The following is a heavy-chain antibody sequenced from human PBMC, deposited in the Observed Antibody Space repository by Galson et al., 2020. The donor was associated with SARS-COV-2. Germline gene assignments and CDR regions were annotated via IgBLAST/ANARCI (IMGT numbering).Heavy chain of an antibody. V-gene: IGHV3-30-3*01. CDR2: ISNDGSNR. CDR3: ARGPRFGELLSPFDS. Sequence: TGGSLRLSCAASGFTFSSYAMHWVRQAPGKGLEWVAVISNDGSNRYYADYVKGRFTISRDNSKNTLFLQMNSLRVEDTAVYYCARGPRFGELLSPFDSWGQGTLVTVSS. CDR1: GFTFSSYA. D-gene: IGHD3-10*01. J-gene: IGHJ4*02.